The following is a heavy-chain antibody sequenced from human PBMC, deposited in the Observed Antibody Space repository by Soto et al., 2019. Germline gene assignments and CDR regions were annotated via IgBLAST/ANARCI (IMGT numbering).Heavy chain of an antibody. CDR1: GYSFTNYW. CDR3: ARHLGYTNSSRALDGMDV. V-gene: IGHV5-51*01. Sequence: DSLKISCKALGYSFTNYWIGWVRQMPGQGLEWMGIIYPGDSDTRYSPPFQGQITISADKSINTAYLQRNSLEASDTAMYYCARHLGYTNSSRALDGMDVWGQGTTVTVS. D-gene: IGHD6-13*01. CDR2: IYPGDSDT. J-gene: IGHJ6*02.